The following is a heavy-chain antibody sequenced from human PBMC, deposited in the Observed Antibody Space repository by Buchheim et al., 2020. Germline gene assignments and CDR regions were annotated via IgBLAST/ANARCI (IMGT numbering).Heavy chain of an antibody. V-gene: IGHV2-70*04. CDR3: ARSITECSGGTRYPYFDY. CDR1: GFSLSTSGMR. D-gene: IGHD2-15*01. J-gene: IGHJ4*02. Sequence: QVTLKESGPALVKPTQTLTLTCTFSGFSLSTSGMRVTWIRQPPGKALEWLARIDWDGDKFYNTSLKTRLAISKVTSKNQVVLTMTNMDPVDTATYYCARSITECSGGTRYPYFDYWGQGTL. CDR2: IDWDGDK.